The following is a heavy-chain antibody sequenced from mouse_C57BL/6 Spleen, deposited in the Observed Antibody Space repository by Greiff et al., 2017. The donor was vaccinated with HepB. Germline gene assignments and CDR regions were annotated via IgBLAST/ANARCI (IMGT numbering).Heavy chain of an antibody. CDR1: GFSFNTYA. J-gene: IGHJ2*01. CDR2: IRSKSNNYAT. V-gene: IGHV10-1*01. Sequence: EVQLLESGGGLVQPKGSLKLSCAASGFSFNTYAMNWVRQAPGKGVEWVARIRSKSNNYATYYADSVKDRFTISRDDSESMLYLQMNNLKTEDTAMYYGVREGFHFDDWGQGTTLTVSS. CDR3: VREGFHFDD.